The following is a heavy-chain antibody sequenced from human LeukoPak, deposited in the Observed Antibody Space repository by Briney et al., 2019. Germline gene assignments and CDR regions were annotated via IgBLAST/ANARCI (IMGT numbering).Heavy chain of an antibody. Sequence: ASVKVSCKASGHTFTGYYMHWVRQAPGQGLEWMGWINPNSGGTNYAQKFQGRVTMTRDTSISTAYMELSRLRSDDTAVYYCARVRWELLRYYFDYWGQGTLVTVSS. CDR1: GHTFTGYY. CDR2: INPNSGGT. D-gene: IGHD1-26*01. V-gene: IGHV1-2*02. J-gene: IGHJ4*02. CDR3: ARVRWELLRYYFDY.